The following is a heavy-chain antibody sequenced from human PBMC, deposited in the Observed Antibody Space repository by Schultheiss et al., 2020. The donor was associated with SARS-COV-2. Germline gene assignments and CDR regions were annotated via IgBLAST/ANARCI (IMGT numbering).Heavy chain of an antibody. J-gene: IGHJ4*02. CDR2: IRSKANSYAT. CDR3: TPLGDNWNLYYFDY. V-gene: IGHV3-73*01. Sequence: GGSLRLSCAASGFTFSSYAMSWVRQAPGKGLEWVGRIRSKANSYATAYAASVKGRFTISRDDSKNTAYLQMNSLKTEDTAVYYCTPLGDNWNLYYFDYWGQGTLVTVSS. D-gene: IGHD1-20*01. CDR1: GFTFSSYA.